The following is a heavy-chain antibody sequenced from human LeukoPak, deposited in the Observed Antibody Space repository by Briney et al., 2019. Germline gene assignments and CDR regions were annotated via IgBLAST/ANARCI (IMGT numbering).Heavy chain of an antibody. Sequence: SETLSLTCTVSRGSMSAYYWTWIRQPPGKGLEFIGYFHFGGGTKYNPSLASRVTVSADTSKNHFSLNLPSVTAADTAVYFCARAFRESVIDYWGQGTPVTVSS. CDR3: ARAFRESVIDY. D-gene: IGHD3-10*01. CDR1: RGSMSAYY. CDR2: FHFGGGT. J-gene: IGHJ4*02. V-gene: IGHV4-59*12.